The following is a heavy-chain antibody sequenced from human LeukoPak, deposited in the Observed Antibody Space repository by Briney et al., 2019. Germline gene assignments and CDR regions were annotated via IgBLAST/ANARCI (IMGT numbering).Heavy chain of an antibody. CDR1: GFTFSSYE. Sequence: GGSLRLSCAASGFTFSSYEMNWVRQAPGKGLEWVSYISSSGSTIYCADSVKGRFTISRDNAKNSLYLQMNSLRAEDTAVYYCARDFRDVWGSYRFDYWGQGTLVTVSS. CDR3: ARDFRDVWGSYRFDY. V-gene: IGHV3-48*03. D-gene: IGHD3-16*02. CDR2: ISSSGSTI. J-gene: IGHJ4*02.